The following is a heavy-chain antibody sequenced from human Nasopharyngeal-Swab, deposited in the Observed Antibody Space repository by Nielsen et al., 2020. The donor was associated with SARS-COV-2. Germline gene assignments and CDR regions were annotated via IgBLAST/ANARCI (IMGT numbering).Heavy chain of an antibody. J-gene: IGHJ4*02. V-gene: IGHV3-30*18. CDR1: GFTFSSYG. CDR3: AKPQYDSSGYYYEGYFDY. D-gene: IGHD3-22*01. CDR2: ISYDGSNK. Sequence: GGSLRLSCAASGFTFSSYGMHWVRPAPGKGLGWVAVISYDGSNKYYADSVKGRFTISRDNSKNTLYLQMNSLRAEDTAVYYCAKPQYDSSGYYYEGYFDYWGQGTLVTVSS.